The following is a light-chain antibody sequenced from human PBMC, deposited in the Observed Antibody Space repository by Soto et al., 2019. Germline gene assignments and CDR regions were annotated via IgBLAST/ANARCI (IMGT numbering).Light chain of an antibody. J-gene: IGKJ5*01. V-gene: IGKV3-20*01. CDR3: QQDDNSPIT. CDR1: QSVSSSY. Sequence: ENVFTQSPGTLSLSPGERATLSCRAAQSVSSSYLAWYQQKPGQAPRLLIYGASSRPTGIPDRFSGSGSETDFTLTSSRLEPEDFAVYYCQQDDNSPITFGQGTRLEI. CDR2: GAS.